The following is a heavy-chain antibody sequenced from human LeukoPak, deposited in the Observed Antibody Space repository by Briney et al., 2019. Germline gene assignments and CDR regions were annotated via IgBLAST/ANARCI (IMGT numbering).Heavy chain of an antibody. Sequence: PPETLSLTCAVYGGSFSGYYWSWIRQPPGKGLEWIGEINHSGSTNYNPSLKSRVTISVDTSKNQFSLKLSSVTAADTAVYYCARLQVVVVTAIRVYYYYYMDVWGKGTTVTVSS. CDR1: GGSFSGYY. CDR3: ARLQVVVVTAIRVYYYYYMDV. J-gene: IGHJ6*03. CDR2: INHSGST. V-gene: IGHV4-34*01. D-gene: IGHD2-21*02.